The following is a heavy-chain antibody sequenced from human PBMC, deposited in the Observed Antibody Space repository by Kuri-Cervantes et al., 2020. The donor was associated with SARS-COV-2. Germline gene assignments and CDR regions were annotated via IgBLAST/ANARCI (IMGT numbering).Heavy chain of an antibody. CDR2: ISSSSSYI. J-gene: IGHJ6*02. D-gene: IGHD3-10*01. Sequence: GGSLRLSCTVSGGSISSSSYYWGWIRQPPGKGLEWVSYISSSSSYIYYADSVKGRFTISRDNAKNSLYLQMNSLRAEDTAVYYCARDWYGSGKVDYYYYYGMDVWGQGTTVTVSS. CDR3: ARDWYGSGKVDYYYYYGMDV. V-gene: IGHV3-21*05. CDR1: GGSISSSS.